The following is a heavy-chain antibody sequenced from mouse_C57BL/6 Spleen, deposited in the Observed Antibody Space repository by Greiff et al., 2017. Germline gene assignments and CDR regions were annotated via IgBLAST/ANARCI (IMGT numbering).Heavy chain of an antibody. Sequence: VKVVESGAELVKPGASVKLSCKASGYTFTEYTIHWVKQRSGQGLEWIGWFYPGSGSIKYDEKFKDKATLTADKSSSTVYMELSRLTSEDSAVYVCARHLGSGYPYYAMDYWGQGTSVTVSS. CDR3: ARHLGSGYPYYAMDY. V-gene: IGHV1-62-2*01. D-gene: IGHD3-2*02. J-gene: IGHJ4*01. CDR2: FYPGSGSI. CDR1: GYTFTEYT.